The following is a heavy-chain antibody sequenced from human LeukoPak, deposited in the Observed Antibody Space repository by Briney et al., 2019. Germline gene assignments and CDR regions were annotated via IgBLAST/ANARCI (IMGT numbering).Heavy chain of an antibody. D-gene: IGHD3-10*01. CDR3: AREDGSGSSWFDP. CDR1: GYTFTSYY. CDR2: INPSGGST. J-gene: IGHJ5*02. V-gene: IGHV1-46*01. Sequence: GASVKVSCKASGYTFTSYYMHWVRQAPGQGLEWMGIINPSGGSTSYAQKFQGRVTMARDTSTSTDYMELSSLRSEDTAVYYCAREDGSGSSWFDPWGQGTLVTVSS.